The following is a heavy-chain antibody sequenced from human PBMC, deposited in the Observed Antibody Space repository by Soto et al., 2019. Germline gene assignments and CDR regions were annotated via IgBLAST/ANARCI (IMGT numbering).Heavy chain of an antibody. Sequence: HPGGSLRLSCAASGFTFSDSSMTWVRQAPGKGLEWVSTISGSGVSPYYADSVKGRFIISRDNSRNTQYLQMNSLRVEDTAIYYCAREGLDYYGTSGYYPNWFDPWGQGILVTVS. D-gene: IGHD3-22*01. CDR2: ISGSGVSP. V-gene: IGHV3-23*01. CDR3: AREGLDYYGTSGYYPNWFDP. J-gene: IGHJ5*02. CDR1: GFTFSDSS.